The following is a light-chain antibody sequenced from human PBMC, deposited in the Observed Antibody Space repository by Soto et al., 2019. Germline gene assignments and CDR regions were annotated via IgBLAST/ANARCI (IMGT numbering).Light chain of an antibody. V-gene: IGLV2-8*01. CDR3: KSYAGSNTYL. CDR2: EVV. J-gene: IGLJ1*01. CDR1: KNDIGVYDF. Sequence: QSALTQPPSASGSPGQTVTISCTGNKNDIGVYDFVSWYQHHPGKAPRLIIYEVVQRPSGVPDRFSGSKSGNTASLTVSGLQAADEADYFCKSYAGSNTYLFGSGTNVTVL.